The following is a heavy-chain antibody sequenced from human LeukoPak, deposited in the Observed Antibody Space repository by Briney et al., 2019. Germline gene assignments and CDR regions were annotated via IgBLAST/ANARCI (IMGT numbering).Heavy chain of an antibody. Sequence: GGSLRPSCAASGFTFNSYWISWVRQAPGKGLEWLATINQDGSEKYYVDSVKGRFTISRDNAKSSLYLQMNSLRAEDTAVYYCTTFYTRLTDYWGQGTLVTVSS. V-gene: IGHV3-7*05. J-gene: IGHJ4*02. CDR1: GFTFNSYW. D-gene: IGHD2/OR15-2a*01. CDR2: INQDGSEK. CDR3: TTFYTRLTDY.